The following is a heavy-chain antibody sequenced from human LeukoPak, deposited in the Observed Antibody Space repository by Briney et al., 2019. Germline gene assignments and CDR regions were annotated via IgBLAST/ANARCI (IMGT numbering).Heavy chain of an antibody. Sequence: AGGSLRLSCAASGFTFSSYGMHWVRQAPGKGLEWVAVISYDGSDKYYADSVKGRFTISRDNSKNTLYLQMDSLTAEDTAVYYSANVWRYTSGWYGYYYYGMDVWGQGTTVTVSS. D-gene: IGHD6-19*01. CDR3: ANVWRYTSGWYGYYYYGMDV. CDR2: ISYDGSDK. V-gene: IGHV3-30*18. J-gene: IGHJ6*02. CDR1: GFTFSSYG.